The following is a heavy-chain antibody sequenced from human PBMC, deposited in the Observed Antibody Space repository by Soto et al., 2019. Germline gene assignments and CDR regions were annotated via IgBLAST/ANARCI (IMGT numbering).Heavy chain of an antibody. V-gene: IGHV4-4*07. CDR3: ARGMGRYFDL. CDR2: LSASGRT. D-gene: IGHD2-8*01. J-gene: IGHJ2*01. CDR1: GDSIGNFY. Sequence: TLSLTCAISGDSIGNFYWSWIRQPAGKGLESLGRLSASGRTNYSPSLQSRVTMSLDRSKNRFSLRLTSVSAADTAVYFCARGMGRYFDLWGRGTLVTVSS.